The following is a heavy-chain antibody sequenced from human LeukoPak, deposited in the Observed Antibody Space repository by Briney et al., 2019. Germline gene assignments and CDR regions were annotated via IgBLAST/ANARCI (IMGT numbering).Heavy chain of an antibody. Sequence: GGSLRLSCAASGFTFSSYAMHWVRQAPGKGLEWVAVISYDGSNKYYADSVKGRFTISRDNSKNTLYLQMNSLRDEDTAMYYCARGSQQLVIDYWGQGTLVTVSS. CDR3: ARGSQQLVIDY. CDR1: GFTFSSYA. D-gene: IGHD6-13*01. V-gene: IGHV3-30-3*01. J-gene: IGHJ4*02. CDR2: ISYDGSNK.